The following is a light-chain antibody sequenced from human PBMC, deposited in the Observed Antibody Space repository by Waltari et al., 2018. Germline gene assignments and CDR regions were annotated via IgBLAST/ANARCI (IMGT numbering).Light chain of an antibody. CDR1: SSNIGNNY. CDR2: ENS. CDR3: HSRDSSSTRF. J-gene: IGLJ2*01. V-gene: IGLV1-51*02. Sequence: QSVLTQPPSVSAAPGQRVTISCSGGSSNIGNNYVSWYRQFPGTAPKLLIYENSERPSGIPGRFSGSKSGTSATLDITGLQAGDEADYYCHSRDSSSTRFFGGGTRLTV.